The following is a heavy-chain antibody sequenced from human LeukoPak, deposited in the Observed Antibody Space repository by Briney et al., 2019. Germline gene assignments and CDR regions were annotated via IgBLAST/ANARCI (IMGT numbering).Heavy chain of an antibody. D-gene: IGHD2-15*01. CDR1: GYTFTSYG. CDR2: ISAYNGNT. CDR3: ARDLLYCSGGSCYSLDAFDI. Sequence: GASVKVSCKASGYTFTSYGISWVRQAPGQGLEGMGWISAYNGNTNYAQKLQGRVTMTTDTSTSTAYMELRSLRSDDTAVYYCARDLLYCSGGSCYSLDAFDIWGQGTMVTVSS. J-gene: IGHJ3*02. V-gene: IGHV1-18*04.